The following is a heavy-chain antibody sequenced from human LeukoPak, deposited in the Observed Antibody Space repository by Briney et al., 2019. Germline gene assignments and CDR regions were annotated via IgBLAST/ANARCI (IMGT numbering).Heavy chain of an antibody. CDR1: GFTFSSYW. D-gene: IGHD6-13*01. V-gene: IGHV3-74*01. Sequence: PGGSLRLSCAASGFTFSSYWMHWVRQAPGKGLVWVSRINNDGSSTSYADSVKGQFTISRDNAKNTLYLQMNSLRAEDTAVYYCARPTKEGSSWYWWFDPWGQGTLVTVSS. CDR3: ARPTKEGSSWYWWFDP. CDR2: INNDGSST. J-gene: IGHJ5*02.